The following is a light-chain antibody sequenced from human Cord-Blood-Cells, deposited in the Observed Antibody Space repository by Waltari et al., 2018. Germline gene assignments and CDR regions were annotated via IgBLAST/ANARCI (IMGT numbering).Light chain of an antibody. CDR1: SSDVGGYNY. CDR3: SSYTSSSTLVV. Sequence: QSALTQPASVSGSPGQSITISCTGTSSDVGGYNYVSWYPQHPGKAPKLMIYDVSNRPSGVSNRFSGSKSGNTASLTISGLQAEDEAEYYCSSYTSSSTLVVFGGGTKLTVL. CDR2: DVS. J-gene: IGLJ2*01. V-gene: IGLV2-14*01.